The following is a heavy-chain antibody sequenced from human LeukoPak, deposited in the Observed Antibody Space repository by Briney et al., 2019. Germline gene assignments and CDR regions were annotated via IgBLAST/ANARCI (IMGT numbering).Heavy chain of an antibody. D-gene: IGHD1-26*01. V-gene: IGHV4-59*01. CDR2: IYYSGST. J-gene: IGHJ3*02. CDR3: ASDPELLAFDI. Sequence: SETLSLTCTVSGGSISSYYWSWIRQPPGKGLEWIGYIYYSGSTNYNPSLKSRVTISVDTSKNQFSLKLSSVTAADTAVYYCASDPELLAFDIWGQGTMVTVSS. CDR1: GGSISSYY.